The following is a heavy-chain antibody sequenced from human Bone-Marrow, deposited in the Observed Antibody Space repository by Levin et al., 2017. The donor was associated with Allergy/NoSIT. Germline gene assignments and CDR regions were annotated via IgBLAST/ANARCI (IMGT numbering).Heavy chain of an antibody. D-gene: IGHD2-15*01. CDR3: AKDLRVVVRILLGYGIDV. CDR1: GFDFTIYG. J-gene: IGHJ6*02. V-gene: IGHV3-30*18. CDR2: ISYDGSAT. Sequence: QAGGSLRLSCAASGFDFTIYGMHWVRQAPGKGLEWVAFISYDGSATYYGDSVKGRITISRDNSKNTVYLEMKSLTPEDTARYYCAKDLRVVVRILLGYGIDVWGQGTTVTVAS.